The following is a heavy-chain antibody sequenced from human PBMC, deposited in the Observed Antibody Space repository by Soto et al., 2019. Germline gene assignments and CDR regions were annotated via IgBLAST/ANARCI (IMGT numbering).Heavy chain of an antibody. V-gene: IGHV4-59*01. CDR2: IYYSGST. D-gene: IGHD3-10*01. Sequence: SETLSLTCTVSGGSISSYYWSWIRQPPGKGLEWIGYIYYSGSTNYNPSLKSRVNISVDTSKNQFSLKLSSVTAADTAVYYCARDFSGSLTMVRGVRGGWFDPWGQGTLVTVSS. J-gene: IGHJ5*02. CDR3: ARDFSGSLTMVRGVRGGWFDP. CDR1: GGSISSYY.